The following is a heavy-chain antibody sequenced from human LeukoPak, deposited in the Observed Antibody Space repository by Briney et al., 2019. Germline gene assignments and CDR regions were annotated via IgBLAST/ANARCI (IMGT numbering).Heavy chain of an antibody. V-gene: IGHV3-23*01. Sequence: GGSLRLSCAASGFTFSSYAMSWVRQAPGKGLEWVSAISGSGGSTYYADSVKGRFTISRDNSKNTLYLQMNSLRAEDPAVYYCAKDLPALFLSRLGPWGKEPLVTVSS. CDR2: ISGSGGST. D-gene: IGHD3-22*01. J-gene: IGHJ5*02. CDR1: GFTFSSYA. CDR3: AKDLPALFLSRLGP.